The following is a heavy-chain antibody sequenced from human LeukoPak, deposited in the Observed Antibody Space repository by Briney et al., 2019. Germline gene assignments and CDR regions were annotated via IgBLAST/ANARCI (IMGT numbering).Heavy chain of an antibody. CDR2: ISAYNGNT. J-gene: IGHJ4*02. D-gene: IGHD1-26*01. CDR3: ARVKRSVWTNYFDY. Sequence: GASVKVSCKASGYTFTSYGISWVRQAPGQGLEWMGWISAYNGNTNYAQKLQGRVTMTTDTSTSTAYMELRSLRSDDTAVYYCARVKRSVWTNYFDYWGQGTLVTVSS. CDR1: GYTFTSYG. V-gene: IGHV1-18*01.